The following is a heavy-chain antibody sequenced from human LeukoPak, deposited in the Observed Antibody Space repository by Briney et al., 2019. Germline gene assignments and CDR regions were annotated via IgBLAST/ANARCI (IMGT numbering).Heavy chain of an antibody. J-gene: IGHJ4*02. V-gene: IGHV4-34*01. CDR2: INHSGST. Sequence: SETLSLTCAVYGGSFSGYYWSWIRQPPGKGLEWIGEINHSGSTNYNPSLKSRVTISVDTSKNQFSLKLSSVTAADTAVYYCARGRQTYYYDSSGNGPFDCWGQGTLVTVSS. CDR1: GGSFSGYY. CDR3: ARGRQTYYYDSSGNGPFDC. D-gene: IGHD3-22*01.